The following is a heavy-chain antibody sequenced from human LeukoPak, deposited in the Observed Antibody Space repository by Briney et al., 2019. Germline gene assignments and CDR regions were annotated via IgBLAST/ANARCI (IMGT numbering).Heavy chain of an antibody. CDR3: ARDRNYDFWSGYYYYYMDV. D-gene: IGHD3-3*01. CDR2: IKQDGSEK. CDR1: GFPFSSYW. Sequence: PGGSLRLSCAASGFPFSSYWMSWVRQAPGKGLEWVANIKQDGSEKYYVDSVKGRFTISRDNAKNSLYLQMNSLRAEDTAVYYCARDRNYDFWSGYYYYYMDVWGKGTTVTVSS. V-gene: IGHV3-7*01. J-gene: IGHJ6*03.